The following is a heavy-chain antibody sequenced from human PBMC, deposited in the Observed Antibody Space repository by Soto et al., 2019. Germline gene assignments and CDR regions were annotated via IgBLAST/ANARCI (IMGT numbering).Heavy chain of an antibody. CDR3: XKAGGITIFGVVNAFDI. D-gene: IGHD3-3*01. Sequence: GSLRLSCAASGFTFSIYAMSWVRQAPGKGLEWVSAISGSGGSTYYADSVRGRFTISRDNSKNTLYLQMNSLRAEDTAVYYCXKAGGITIFGVVNAFDIWGQGTMVTVSS. CDR2: ISGSGGST. J-gene: IGHJ3*02. CDR1: GFTFSIYA. V-gene: IGHV3-23*01.